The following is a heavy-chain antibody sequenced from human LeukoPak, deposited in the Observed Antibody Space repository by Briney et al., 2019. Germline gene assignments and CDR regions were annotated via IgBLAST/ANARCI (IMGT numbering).Heavy chain of an antibody. CDR2: INSVDANT. V-gene: IGHV3-23*01. D-gene: IGHD1-1*01. J-gene: IGHJ4*02. Sequence: GGSLRLSCTASGFIFSKYATTWVRQAPGKGLEWVATINSVDANTHYADSVRGRFTVSRDNSKNPLYLQMSRVRAEDTAVYYCAKQFLDANWGQGTLVAVS. CDR3: AKQFLDAN. CDR1: GFIFSKYA.